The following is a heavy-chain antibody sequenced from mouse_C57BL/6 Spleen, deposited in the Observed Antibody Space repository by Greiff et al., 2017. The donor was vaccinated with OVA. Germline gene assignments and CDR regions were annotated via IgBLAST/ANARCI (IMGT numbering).Heavy chain of an antibody. CDR3: ARSYYRNWFAY. Sequence: EVQLQQSGPELVKPGASVKISCKASGYTFTDYYMNWVKQSHGKSLEWIGDINPNNGGTSYNQKFKGKATLTVDKSSSTAYMALRSLTSDDSAVYYCARSYYRNWFAYWCQGPLVTVSA. D-gene: IGHD2-10*01. CDR2: INPNNGGT. V-gene: IGHV1-26*01. CDR1: GYTFTDYY. J-gene: IGHJ3*01.